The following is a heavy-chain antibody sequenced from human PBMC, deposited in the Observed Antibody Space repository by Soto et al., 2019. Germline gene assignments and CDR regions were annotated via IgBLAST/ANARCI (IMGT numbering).Heavy chain of an antibody. V-gene: IGHV4-59*01. CDR3: AREMSGGYDPYFDY. D-gene: IGHD5-12*01. Sequence: PSETLSLTCTVSGGSISSYYWSWIRQPPGKGLEWIGYIYYSGSTNYNPSLKSRVTISVDTSKNQFSLKLSSVTAADTAVYYCAREMSGGYDPYFDYWGQGTLVTVSS. CDR1: GGSISSYY. J-gene: IGHJ4*02. CDR2: IYYSGST.